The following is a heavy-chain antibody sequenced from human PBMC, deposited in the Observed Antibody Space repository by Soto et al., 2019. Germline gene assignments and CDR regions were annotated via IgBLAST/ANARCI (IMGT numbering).Heavy chain of an antibody. CDR3: ATDPAYCSSTSCYYYYGMDV. V-gene: IGHV3-23*01. D-gene: IGHD2-2*01. Sequence: GGSLRLSCAASGFTFSSYAMSWVRQAPGKGLEWVSAISGSGGSTYYADSVKGRFTISRDNSKNTLYLQMNSLRAEDTAVYYCATDPAYCSSTSCYYYYGMDVWRQGTLGTVSS. J-gene: IGHJ6*02. CDR2: ISGSGGST. CDR1: GFTFSSYA.